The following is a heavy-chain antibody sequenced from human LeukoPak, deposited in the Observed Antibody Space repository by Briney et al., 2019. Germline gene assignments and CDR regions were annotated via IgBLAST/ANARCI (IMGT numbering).Heavy chain of an antibody. Sequence: GGSLRLSCAASGFTFSTYWMHWVRQAPGKGLVWVSRINNDGSSTSYAGSVKGRFTISRDNAKNTLYLQMNSLRAEDTAVYYCASGDYGDYVPFDYWGQGTLVTVSS. CDR1: GFTFSTYW. J-gene: IGHJ4*02. CDR3: ASGDYGDYVPFDY. V-gene: IGHV3-74*01. D-gene: IGHD4-17*01. CDR2: INNDGSST.